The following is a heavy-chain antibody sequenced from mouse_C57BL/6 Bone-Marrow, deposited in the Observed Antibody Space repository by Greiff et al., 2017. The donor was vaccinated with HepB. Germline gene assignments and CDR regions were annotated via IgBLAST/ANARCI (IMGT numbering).Heavy chain of an antibody. CDR2: INYDGSST. J-gene: IGHJ2*01. Sequence: DVHLVESEGGLVQPGSSMKLSCTASGFTFSDYYMAWVRQVPEKGLEWVANINYDGSSTYYLDSLKSRFIISRDNAKNILYLQMSSLKSEDTATYYCARGEDYYGNYFYFDYWGQGTTLTVSS. CDR3: ARGEDYYGNYFYFDY. D-gene: IGHD2-1*01. V-gene: IGHV5-16*01. CDR1: GFTFSDYY.